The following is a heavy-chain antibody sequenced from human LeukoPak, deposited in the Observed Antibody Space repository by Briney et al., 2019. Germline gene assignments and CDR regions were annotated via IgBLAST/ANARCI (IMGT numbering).Heavy chain of an antibody. V-gene: IGHV1-3*01. J-gene: IGHJ5*02. CDR2: INAGNGNT. Sequence: ASVKVSCQASGYTFTSYAMHWVRQAPGQRLEWMGWINAGNGNTKYSQKFQGRVTITRDTSASTAYMELSSLRSEDTAVYYCARSFIRITIFGVAGNWFDPWGQGTLVTVSS. CDR1: GYTFTSYA. D-gene: IGHD3-3*01. CDR3: ARSFIRITIFGVAGNWFDP.